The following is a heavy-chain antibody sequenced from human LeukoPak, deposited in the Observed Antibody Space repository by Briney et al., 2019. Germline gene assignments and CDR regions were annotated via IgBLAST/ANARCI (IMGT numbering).Heavy chain of an antibody. CDR1: GYSFTSYW. V-gene: IGHV5-51*01. CDR3: ARRADGSGSYFSLDY. Sequence: GESLKISCKGSGYSFTSYWIGWVRQMPGKGLEWMGIIYPGDSDTRYSPSFQGQVTISADKSISTAYLQWSSLKASDTAMYYCARRADGSGSYFSLDYWGQGTLVTVSS. CDR2: IYPGDSDT. J-gene: IGHJ4*02. D-gene: IGHD3-10*01.